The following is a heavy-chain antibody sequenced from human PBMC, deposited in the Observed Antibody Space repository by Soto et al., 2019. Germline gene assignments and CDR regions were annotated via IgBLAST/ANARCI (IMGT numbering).Heavy chain of an antibody. CDR3: ARTFSGNDYGDYVSDY. D-gene: IGHD4-17*01. V-gene: IGHV4-34*01. J-gene: IGHJ4*02. CDR2: INHSGST. Sequence: PSETLSLTCAVYGGSFSGYYWSWIRQPPGKGLEWIGEINHSGSTNYNPSLKSRVTISVDTSKNQFSLKLSSVTAADTAVYYCARTFSGNDYGDYVSDYWGQGTLVTVSS. CDR1: GGSFSGYY.